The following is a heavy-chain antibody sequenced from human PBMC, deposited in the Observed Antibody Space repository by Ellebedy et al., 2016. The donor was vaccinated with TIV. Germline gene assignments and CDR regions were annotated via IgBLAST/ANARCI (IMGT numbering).Heavy chain of an antibody. D-gene: IGHD6-25*01. CDR2: IRSSGRT. CDR3: AGRSGAAASGHDY. V-gene: IGHV4-39*01. Sequence: MPSETLSLTCTVSGGSMSSSGFYWGFVRQPPGKGLEWIGSIRSSGRTYYNPPLKSRVTMSVDTSKNQFSLNLNSVTAVDTAVYFCAGRSGAAASGHDYWGQGTLVSVSS. CDR1: GGSMSSSGFY. J-gene: IGHJ4*02.